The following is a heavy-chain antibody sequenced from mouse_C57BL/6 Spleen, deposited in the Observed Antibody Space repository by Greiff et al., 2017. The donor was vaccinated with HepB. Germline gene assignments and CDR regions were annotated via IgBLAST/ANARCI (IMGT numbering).Heavy chain of an antibody. J-gene: IGHJ4*01. CDR3: ARDPTVVAEDAMDY. CDR2: ISYDGSN. Sequence: ESGPGLVKPSQSLSLTCSVTGYSITSGYYWNWIRQFPGNKLEWMGYISYDGSNNYNPSLKNRISITRDTSKNQFFLKLNSVTTEDTATYYCARDPTVVAEDAMDYWGQGTSVTVSS. V-gene: IGHV3-6*01. CDR1: GYSITSGYY. D-gene: IGHD1-1*01.